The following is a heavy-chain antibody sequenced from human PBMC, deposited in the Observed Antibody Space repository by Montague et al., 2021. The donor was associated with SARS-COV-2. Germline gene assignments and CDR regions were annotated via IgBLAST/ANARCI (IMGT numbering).Heavy chain of an antibody. CDR2: LHHSGST. V-gene: IGHV4-59*01. Sequence: SETLSLTCSVSGYSITRVFWGWLRQPPGKGLEWIGHLHHSGSTNFNASXXSRLTMPPDTSKNQFSLQLSSVTAADTAVYYCARLYLGFNGKMYFFDAWGQGILVTVSS. J-gene: IGHJ4*02. CDR1: GYSITRVF. D-gene: IGHD2-8*01. CDR3: ARLYLGFNGKMYFFDA.